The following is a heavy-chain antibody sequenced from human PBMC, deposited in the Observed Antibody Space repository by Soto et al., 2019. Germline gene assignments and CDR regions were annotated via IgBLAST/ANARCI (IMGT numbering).Heavy chain of an antibody. CDR1: GFTFTSSA. CDR3: AAVDSSSPYYYGMDV. Sequence: SVKVSCKASGFTFTSSAMQWVRQACGQRLEWIGWIVVGSGNTNYAQKFQERVTITRDMSTSTAYMELSSLRSEDTAVYYCAAVDSSSPYYYGMDVWGQGTTVTVSS. D-gene: IGHD6-13*01. V-gene: IGHV1-58*02. CDR2: IVVGSGNT. J-gene: IGHJ6*02.